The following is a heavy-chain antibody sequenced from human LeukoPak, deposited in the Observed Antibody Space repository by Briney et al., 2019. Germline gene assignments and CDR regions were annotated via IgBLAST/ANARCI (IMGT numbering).Heavy chain of an antibody. D-gene: IGHD3-10*01. CDR2: IFYSGST. Sequence: SETLSLTCTVSGGSISTSNYYWGWIRQPPGKGLEWIGNIFYSGSTYYSPSLKSRVTISLDTSKNQISLKLSSVTAADTAVYYCARDRFPNYDTGRGWFDPWGQGILVTVSS. CDR1: GGSISTSNYY. V-gene: IGHV4-39*07. CDR3: ARDRFPNYDTGRGWFDP. J-gene: IGHJ5*02.